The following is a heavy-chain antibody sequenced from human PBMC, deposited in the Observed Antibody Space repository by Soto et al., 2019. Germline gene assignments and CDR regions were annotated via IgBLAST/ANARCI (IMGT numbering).Heavy chain of an antibody. D-gene: IGHD3-22*01. V-gene: IGHV1-58*01. J-gene: IGHJ4*02. Sequence: SVKVSCNAAGFTFICSAVEPVRHARGQPLEWIGWIVVGSGNTNYAQKFQERVTITRDMSTSTAYMELSRLRSEDTAVYYCAADAPPSLQDSSGPTGYWGQGTMVSVS. CDR3: AADAPPSLQDSSGPTGY. CDR2: IVVGSGNT. CDR1: GFTFICSA.